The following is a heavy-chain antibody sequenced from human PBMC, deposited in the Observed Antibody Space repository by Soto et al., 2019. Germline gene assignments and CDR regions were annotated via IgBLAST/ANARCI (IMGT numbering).Heavy chain of an antibody. D-gene: IGHD6-6*01. J-gene: IGHJ4*02. CDR3: AKYRSIAARQLDY. Sequence: GESLKISCAASGFTFSSYAMSWVRQAPGKGLEWVSAISGSGGSTYYADSVKGRFTISRDNSKNTLYLQMNSLRAEDTAVYYCAKYRSIAARQLDYWGQGTLVTVSS. V-gene: IGHV3-23*01. CDR2: ISGSGGST. CDR1: GFTFSSYA.